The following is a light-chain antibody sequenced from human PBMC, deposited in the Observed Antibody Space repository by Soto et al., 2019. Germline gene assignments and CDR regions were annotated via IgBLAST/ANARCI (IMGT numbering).Light chain of an antibody. CDR2: EVN. CDR3: FSVTTTSTQV. V-gene: IGLV2-14*01. Sequence: QSALTQPASLSGSPGQSITISCTGTSSDIGAYDYVSWFQQHPGKAPKLMISEVNNRPSGVSNRFSGSKSANTAYLTISGLQVEDEAEYLCFSVTTTSTQVFGTGTKLTVL. J-gene: IGLJ1*01. CDR1: SSDIGAYDY.